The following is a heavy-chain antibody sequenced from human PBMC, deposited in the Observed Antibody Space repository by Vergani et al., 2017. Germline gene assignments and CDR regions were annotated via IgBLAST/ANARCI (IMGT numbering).Heavy chain of an antibody. V-gene: IGHV4-4*08. CDR2: VFRNGNV. J-gene: IGHJ2*01. D-gene: IGHD4-23*01. CDR3: SRDFGGEWYFDL. Sequence: QVQLLESGPGLLQPSETLSLKCSVSGASLDSFYWSWIRQSPGKGLEWIGYVFRNGNVNYNPSFNFRVAIDTSNNELSLRVTSVTAADTAVYYCSRDFGGEWYFDLWGRGATVTVSS. CDR1: GASLDSFY.